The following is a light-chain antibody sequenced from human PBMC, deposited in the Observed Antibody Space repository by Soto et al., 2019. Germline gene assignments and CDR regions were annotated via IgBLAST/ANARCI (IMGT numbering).Light chain of an antibody. CDR1: PIVNNN. CDR3: QQYNNWPPIT. Sequence: EIVLTHSPGTLSLSPGERATLSCRASPIVNNNYLAWYQQKPCQAPRLLIYDASTRATGIPARFSGSGSGTEFTLTISSLQSEDFAVYYGQQYNNWPPITVGQGTRLEIK. J-gene: IGKJ5*01. CDR2: DAS. V-gene: IGKV3-15*01.